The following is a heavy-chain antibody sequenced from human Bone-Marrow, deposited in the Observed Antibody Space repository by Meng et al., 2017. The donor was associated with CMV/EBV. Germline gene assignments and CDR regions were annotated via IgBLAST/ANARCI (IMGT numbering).Heavy chain of an antibody. J-gene: IGHJ3*02. CDR1: GFTFSSYA. CDR2: ISGSGGGT. CDR3: AKDMALHDAFDI. D-gene: IGHD3-10*01. V-gene: IGHV3-23*01. Sequence: GESLKISCAASGFTFSSYAMSWVRQAPVKRLEWVSGISGSGGGTYYADSVKGRITISRDNSKNSLYLQMNSLRTEDTALYYCAKDMALHDAFDIWGQGTMVAVSS.